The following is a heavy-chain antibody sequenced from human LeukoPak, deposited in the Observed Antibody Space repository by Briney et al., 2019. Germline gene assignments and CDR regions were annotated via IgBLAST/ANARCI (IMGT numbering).Heavy chain of an antibody. CDR3: ARSRGYSGYDSLYYYYYMDV. V-gene: IGHV4-31*03. Sequence: SQTLSLTCTVSGGSISSGGYYWSWLRQHPGKGLEWIGYIYYSGSTYYNPSLKSRVTISVDTSKNQFSLKLSSVTAADTAVYYCARSRGYSGYDSLYYYYYMDVWGKGTTVTVSS. J-gene: IGHJ6*03. CDR2: IYYSGST. D-gene: IGHD5-12*01. CDR1: GGSISSGGYY.